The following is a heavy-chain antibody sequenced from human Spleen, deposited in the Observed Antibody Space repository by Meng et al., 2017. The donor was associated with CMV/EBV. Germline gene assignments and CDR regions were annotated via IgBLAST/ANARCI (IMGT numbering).Heavy chain of an antibody. J-gene: IGHJ4*02. CDR1: GGCVASGDCG. D-gene: IGHD3/OR15-3a*01. V-gene: IGHV4-61*08. CDR2: ILRTGGT. Sequence: CGVSGGCVASGDCGGWIRQAPGRGLGWIGYILRTGGTNYNPSIRGRVSISLGTSRNQFSLRLRSLTAADTAVYYCARVRWADYYNDWGQGTLVTVSS. CDR3: ARVRWADYYND.